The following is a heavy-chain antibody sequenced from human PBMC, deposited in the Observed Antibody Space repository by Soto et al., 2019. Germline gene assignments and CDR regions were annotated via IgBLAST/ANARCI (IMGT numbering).Heavy chain of an antibody. V-gene: IGHV3-33*01. CDR2: IWYDGSNK. D-gene: IGHD3-10*01. Sequence: QVQLVESGGGVVQPGRSLRLSCAASGFTFSSYGMHWVRQAPGKGLEWVAVIWYDGSNKYYADSVKGRFTISRDNSKNTLYLQMNSLRAEDTAVYYCARDLWFGELSFAFGDYWGQGTLVTVSS. J-gene: IGHJ4*02. CDR3: ARDLWFGELSFAFGDY. CDR1: GFTFSSYG.